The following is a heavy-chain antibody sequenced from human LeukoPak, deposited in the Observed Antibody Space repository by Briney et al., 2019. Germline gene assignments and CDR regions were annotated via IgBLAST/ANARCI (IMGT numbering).Heavy chain of an antibody. J-gene: IGHJ4*02. CDR1: GFTFSDYF. Sequence: GGSLRLSCAASGFTFSDYFMGWIRQAPGKGLEWVSYITDNGRKTYYADSVKGRFTISRDNAKYSLYLQINRLRDEDTAVYYCAKDRGDYEIDYWGQGTLVTVSS. CDR3: AKDRGDYEIDY. D-gene: IGHD4-17*01. V-gene: IGHV3-11*04. CDR2: ITDNGRKT.